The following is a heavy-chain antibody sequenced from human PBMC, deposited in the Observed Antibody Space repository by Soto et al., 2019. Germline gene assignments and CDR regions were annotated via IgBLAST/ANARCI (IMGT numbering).Heavy chain of an antibody. CDR3: AKDIGSNGWYDYFDY. CDR1: GYTFTSYG. V-gene: IGHV1-18*01. D-gene: IGHD6-19*01. Sequence: ASVKVSCKASGYTFTSYGISWVRQAPGQGLEWMGWISVYNGDTNYAQRLQDRVTLTTDASTSTAYMELRSLRSDDTAVYFCAKDIGSNGWYDYFDYWGQGTLVTVSS. CDR2: ISVYNGDT. J-gene: IGHJ4*02.